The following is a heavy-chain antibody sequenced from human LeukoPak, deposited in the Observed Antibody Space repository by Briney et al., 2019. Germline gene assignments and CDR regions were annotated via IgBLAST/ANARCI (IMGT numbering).Heavy chain of an antibody. CDR1: GFTVSSNY. D-gene: IGHD3-16*02. CDR3: ANPARGGGRYTLDI. J-gene: IGHJ3*02. Sequence: GGSLRLSCAASGFTVSSNYMGWVRQAPGKGLEWVSVIYSGGSTYYADSVKGRFTISRDNSKNTLYLQMNSLRAEDTAVYYCANPARGGGRYTLDIWGQGTMVTVSS. V-gene: IGHV3-53*01. CDR2: IYSGGST.